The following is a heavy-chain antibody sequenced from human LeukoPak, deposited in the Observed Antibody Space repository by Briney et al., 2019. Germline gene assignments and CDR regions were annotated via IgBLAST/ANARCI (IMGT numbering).Heavy chain of an antibody. V-gene: IGHV4-30-2*01. Sequence: SETLSLTCAVSGGSISSGGYSWSWIRQPPGKGLEWIGYIYHSGSTYYNPSLKRRVTISVDRSKNQFSLKLSSVTAADTAVYYCARGTTSKYWYFDLWGRGTLVTVSS. CDR3: ARGTTSKYWYFDL. J-gene: IGHJ2*01. CDR2: IYHSGST. D-gene: IGHD4-17*01. CDR1: GGSISSGGYS.